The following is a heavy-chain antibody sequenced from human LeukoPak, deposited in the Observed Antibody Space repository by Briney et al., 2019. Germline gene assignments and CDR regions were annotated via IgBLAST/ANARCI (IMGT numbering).Heavy chain of an antibody. CDR2: IKQDGSEK. D-gene: IGHD2-15*01. CDR3: ARADPSSGGGAETDS. V-gene: IGHV3-7*01. J-gene: IGHJ4*02. CDR1: GFTFSSYW. Sequence: PGGSLRLSCAASGFTFSSYWTSWVRQAPGKGLEWVANIKQDGSEKYYVDSVKGRFTISRDNAKNSLYLQMNSLRAEDTAVYYCARADPSSGGGAETDSWGQGTLVTVSS.